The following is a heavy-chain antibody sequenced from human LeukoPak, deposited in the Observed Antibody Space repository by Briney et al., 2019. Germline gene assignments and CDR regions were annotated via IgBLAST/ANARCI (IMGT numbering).Heavy chain of an antibody. CDR3: ARVATYYYDSSSYYYNYYFDY. D-gene: IGHD3-22*01. CDR1: GYSISSGYY. J-gene: IGHJ4*02. Sequence: PSETLSLTCTVSGYSISSGYYWGWIRQPPGKGLEWIGSIYHSRSTYYNPSLKSRVTISVDTSKNQFSLKLSSVTAADTAVYYCARVATYYYDSSSYYYNYYFDYWGQGTLVTVSS. CDR2: IYHSRST. V-gene: IGHV4-38-2*02.